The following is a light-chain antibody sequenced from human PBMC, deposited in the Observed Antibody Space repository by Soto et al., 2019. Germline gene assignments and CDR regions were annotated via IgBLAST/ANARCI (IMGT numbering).Light chain of an antibody. CDR1: SSDVGRYNL. J-gene: IGLJ1*01. V-gene: IGLV2-23*01. CDR3: CSYAGSTTLYV. CDR2: EGS. Sequence: QSVLTQPASVSGSPGQSITISCTGTSSDVGRYNLVSWYQQHPGKAPKVIICEGSRRPSGVSNRLSGSKSGNTASLTISGLQAEDEADYYCCSYAGSTTLYVFGTGTKVTVL.